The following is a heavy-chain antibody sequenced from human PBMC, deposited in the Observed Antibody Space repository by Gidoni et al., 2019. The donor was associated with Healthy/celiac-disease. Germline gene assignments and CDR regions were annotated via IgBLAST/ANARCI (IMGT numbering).Heavy chain of an antibody. CDR2: IIPIFGTA. CDR3: AMSEQGLKKDTLQYSFDS. J-gene: IGHJ3*02. D-gene: IGHD1-1*01. V-gene: IGHV1-69*01. Sequence: AQLVQSGSKVPMPGSSVTVSCKASGGTFRSYAISWVRQAQGHGLEWRVGIIPIFGTANYAQKFQGRVTITADESTSTAYMELSSLRSEDTAVYYCAMSEQGLKKDTLQYSFDSWGQGTMVTVSS. CDR1: GGTFRSYA.